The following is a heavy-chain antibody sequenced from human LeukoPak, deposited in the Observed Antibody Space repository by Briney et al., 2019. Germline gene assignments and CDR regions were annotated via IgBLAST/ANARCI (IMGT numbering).Heavy chain of an antibody. CDR1: GYTFTNNW. Sequence: ASVKVSCKAFGYTFTNNWMHWVRQAPGQGPEWMGLISPTGGSTAYAQKFQGRVTLTRDMSTSTDYLELSSLRSEDTAVYYCARGVRFLEWLPNDAFDIWGQGTMVTVSS. D-gene: IGHD3-3*01. CDR3: ARGVRFLEWLPNDAFDI. V-gene: IGHV1-46*01. CDR2: ISPTGGST. J-gene: IGHJ3*02.